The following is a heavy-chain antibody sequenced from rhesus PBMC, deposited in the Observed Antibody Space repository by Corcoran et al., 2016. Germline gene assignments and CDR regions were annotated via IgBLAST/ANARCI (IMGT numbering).Heavy chain of an antibody. CDR2: IDTSDSES. Sequence: EVQLVQSGAEVKRPGESLKISCRTSGYSFTSYWPSWVRQMPGKGLEWMGAIDTSDSESGSHPSFQGQVTISADKSITTAYLQWSRLKASDTATYYCAKGMGLAAAGPLDYWGQGVLVTVSS. D-gene: IGHD6-25*01. V-gene: IGHV5-20*01. J-gene: IGHJ4*01. CDR1: GYSFTSYW. CDR3: AKGMGLAAAGPLDY.